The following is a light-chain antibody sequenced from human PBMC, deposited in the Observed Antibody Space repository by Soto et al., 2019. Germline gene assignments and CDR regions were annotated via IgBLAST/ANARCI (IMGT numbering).Light chain of an antibody. CDR2: DAS. J-gene: IGKJ1*01. V-gene: IGKV1-5*01. CDR3: QQYNNWWT. CDR1: QSICSW. Sequence: DIQMTQSPSPLSASVGDRVTITCRASQSICSWLAWYQQKPGKAPKLLIYDASSLESGVPSRFSGSGSGTEFTLTISSLQFDDSVVYYCQQYNNWWTSGQGTKVDI.